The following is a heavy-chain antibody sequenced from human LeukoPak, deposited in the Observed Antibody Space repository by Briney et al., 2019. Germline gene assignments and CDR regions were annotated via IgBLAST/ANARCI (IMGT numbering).Heavy chain of an antibody. CDR2: IYYSGST. CDR1: GGSISSGGYY. J-gene: IGHJ3*02. CDR3: ARGHLTSDAFDI. Sequence: SETLSLTCTVSGGSISSGGYYWSWIRQHPGKGLEWIGYIYYSGSTYYNPSLKSRVTISVDTSKNQFSLKLSSVTAADTAVYYCARGHLTSDAFDIWGQGTMVTVSS. V-gene: IGHV4-31*03. D-gene: IGHD3-3*02.